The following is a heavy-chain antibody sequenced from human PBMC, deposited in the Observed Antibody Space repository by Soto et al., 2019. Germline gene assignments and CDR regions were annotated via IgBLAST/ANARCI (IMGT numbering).Heavy chain of an antibody. J-gene: IGHJ4*02. D-gene: IGHD5-12*01. V-gene: IGHV4-61*01. CDR2: IYYGGRT. CDR1: GGSVSSGSYY. CDR3: AREDSGYEYYFDY. Sequence: QVQLQESGPGLVKPSETLSLTCTVSGGSVSSGSYYWSWIRQPPGKGLEWIGYIYYGGRTNYNPSLKSRVTISVDTSKNQFSLKLSSVTAADTAVYYCAREDSGYEYYFDYWGQGTLVTVSS.